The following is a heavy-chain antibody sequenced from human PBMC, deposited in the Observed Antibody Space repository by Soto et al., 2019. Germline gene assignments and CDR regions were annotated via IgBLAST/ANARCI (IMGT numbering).Heavy chain of an antibody. Sequence: QVQLVQSGAEVKKPGSSVKVSCKASGSTFSSYAISWVRQAPGQELEWMGGIIPIYGTANYAQKIQGRVTITADESKSTAYMEQCNLRSEDTAVYYCARDEGFYGRIVVVPAAPFPFYGMDVWGQGTTVTVSS. J-gene: IGHJ6*02. D-gene: IGHD2-2*01. CDR3: ARDEGFYGRIVVVPAAPFPFYGMDV. V-gene: IGHV1-69*01. CDR1: GSTFSSYA. CDR2: IIPIYGTA.